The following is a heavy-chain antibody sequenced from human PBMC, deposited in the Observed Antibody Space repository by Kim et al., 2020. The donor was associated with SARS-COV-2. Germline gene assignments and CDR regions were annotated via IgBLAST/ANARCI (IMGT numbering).Heavy chain of an antibody. CDR1: GGSISSSTYC. CDR2: LYYSGST. CDR3: ARHPPRHNWGAFDI. J-gene: IGHJ3*02. Sequence: SETLSLTCTVSGGSISSSTYCWGWIRQPPGKGLEWIGSLYYSGSTYYNPSLKSRVTISVDTSKNQFSLKLSSVTAADTAVYYCARHPPRHNWGAFDIWG. V-gene: IGHV4-39*01. D-gene: IGHD7-27*01.